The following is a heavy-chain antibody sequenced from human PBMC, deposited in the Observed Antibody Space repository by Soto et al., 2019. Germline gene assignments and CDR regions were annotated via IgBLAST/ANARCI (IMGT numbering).Heavy chain of an antibody. V-gene: IGHV4-59*01. D-gene: IGHD3-9*01. J-gene: IGHJ4*02. CDR2: IYYSGNS. CDR3: AGYFAFHSTLYYFDY. CDR1: GGSINSYY. Sequence: PSETLSLTCTVSGGSINSYYWSWIRQPPGEGLEWIGYIYYSGNSNYNPSLKSRVTISLDTSKNQFSLNLNSVTAADTAVYYCAGYFAFHSTLYYFDYWGQGALVTVSS.